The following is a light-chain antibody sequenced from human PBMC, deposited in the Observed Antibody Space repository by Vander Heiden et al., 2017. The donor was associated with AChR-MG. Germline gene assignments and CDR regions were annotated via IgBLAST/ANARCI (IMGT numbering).Light chain of an antibody. V-gene: IGLV1-47*01. J-gene: IGLJ3*02. CDR2: RNN. Sequence: QSVLTQSPSASGTPGQRVTISCSGSSSDIGGNYVYWYQQLPGTAPKLLIFRNNQRPSGVPDRFSGSKSGTSASLAISGLRSEDEADYYCAAWDDSLSGRVFGGGTKLTVL. CDR3: AAWDDSLSGRV. CDR1: SSDIGGNY.